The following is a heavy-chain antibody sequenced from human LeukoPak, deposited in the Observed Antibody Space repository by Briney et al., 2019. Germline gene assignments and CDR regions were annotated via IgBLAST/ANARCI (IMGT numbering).Heavy chain of an antibody. CDR2: ISYDGSNK. CDR1: GFSFSSYS. V-gene: IGHV3-30*18. D-gene: IGHD2-2*01. Sequence: GGSLRLSCAASGFSFSSYSMNWVRQAPGKGLEWVAVISYDGSNKYYADSVRGRLTISRDNSKNTLYLQMNSLRVEDTAVYYCAKDRGRGCSSTSCSPLSYYYYGLDVWGQGTTVTVSS. J-gene: IGHJ6*02. CDR3: AKDRGRGCSSTSCSPLSYYYYGLDV.